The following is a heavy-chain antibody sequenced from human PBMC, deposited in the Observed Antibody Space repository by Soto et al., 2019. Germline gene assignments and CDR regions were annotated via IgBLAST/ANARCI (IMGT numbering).Heavy chain of an antibody. V-gene: IGHV4-59*08. CDR1: GDSIKSYY. CDR2: VFHSGSI. D-gene: IGHD1-26*01. CDR3: ARLGGAPTVWFDP. J-gene: IGHJ5*02. Sequence: SETLSLTCTVSGDSIKSYYWSWVRQPPGKGLEWIGYVFHSGSIDYNPSLKSRVTMSVDTSKNQFSLKVNSVTAADTAVYYCARLGGAPTVWFDPWGQGTLVTVSS.